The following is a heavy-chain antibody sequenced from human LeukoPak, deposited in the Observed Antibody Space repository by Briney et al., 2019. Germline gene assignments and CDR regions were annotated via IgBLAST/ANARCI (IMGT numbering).Heavy chain of an antibody. CDR2: INHSGST. D-gene: IGHD3-16*01. J-gene: IGHJ6*03. CDR3: ARGVTGYYYYYYMDV. CDR1: GGSFSGYY. V-gene: IGHV4-34*01. Sequence: PSETLSLTCAVYGGSFSGYYWSWIRQPPGKGVEWIGEINHSGSTNYNPSLKSRVTISVDTSKNQFSLKLSSVTAADTAVYYCARGVTGYYYYYYMDVWGKGTTVTVSS.